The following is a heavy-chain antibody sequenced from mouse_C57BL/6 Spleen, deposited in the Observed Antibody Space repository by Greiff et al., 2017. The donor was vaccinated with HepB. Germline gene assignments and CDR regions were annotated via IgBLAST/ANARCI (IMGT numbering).Heavy chain of an antibody. Sequence: VHVKQSGAELVKPGASVKLSCTASGFNIKDYYMHWVKQRTEQGLEWIGRIDPEDGETKYAPKFQGKATITADTSSNTAYLQLSSLTSEDTAVYYCAREEITVSYFDVWGTGTTVTVSS. D-gene: IGHD2-4*01. CDR3: AREEITVSYFDV. J-gene: IGHJ1*03. CDR2: IDPEDGET. V-gene: IGHV14-2*01. CDR1: GFNIKDYY.